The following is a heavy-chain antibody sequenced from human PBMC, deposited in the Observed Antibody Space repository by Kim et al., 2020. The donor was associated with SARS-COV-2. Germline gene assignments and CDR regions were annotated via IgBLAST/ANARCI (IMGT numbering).Heavy chain of an antibody. CDR3: ARGEAMVYYDSSGPTPLPLLGY. CDR2: INPSGGST. V-gene: IGHV1-46*01. D-gene: IGHD3-22*01. Sequence: ASVKVSCKASGYTFTSYYMHWVRQAPGQGLEWMGIINPSGGSTSYAQKFQGRVTMTRDTSTSTVYMELSSLRTEDTAVYYCARGEAMVYYDSSGPTPLPLLGYWGQGTLVTVSS. J-gene: IGHJ4*02. CDR1: GYTFTSYY.